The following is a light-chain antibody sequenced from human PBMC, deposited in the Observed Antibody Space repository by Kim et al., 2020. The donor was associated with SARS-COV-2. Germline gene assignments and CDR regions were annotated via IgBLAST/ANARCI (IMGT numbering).Light chain of an antibody. CDR3: SSYTSSNTLV. J-gene: IGLJ1*01. CDR2: DVT. CDR1: RSDVGGYNY. Sequence: GKSITISCTGTRSDVGGYNYVSWYQQHPGKAPKVLIHDVTIRPSGISNRFSASKSASTASLTISGLQAEDEADYYCSSYTSSNTLVFGTGTKVTVL. V-gene: IGLV2-14*03.